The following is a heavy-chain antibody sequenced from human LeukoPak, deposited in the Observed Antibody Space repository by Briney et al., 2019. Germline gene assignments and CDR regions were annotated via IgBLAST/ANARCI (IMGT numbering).Heavy chain of an antibody. J-gene: IGHJ6*02. CDR3: ARDREVHGWMSSNYGMDV. Sequence: GGSLRLSCAASGCTVSGNYMSWIRQAPGKGLEWVWVIYSSGSTNYTPSVKSRFTISRDTSKNKLYLQMNRMRAEDTAVYYCARDREVHGWMSSNYGMDVWGQGTTVTVSS. D-gene: IGHD2-2*03. CDR2: IYSSGST. V-gene: IGHV3-66*03. CDR1: GCTVSGNY.